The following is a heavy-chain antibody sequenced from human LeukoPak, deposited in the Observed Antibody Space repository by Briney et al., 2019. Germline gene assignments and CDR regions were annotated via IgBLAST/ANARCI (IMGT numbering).Heavy chain of an antibody. CDR3: ATKFVTDDAFDI. D-gene: IGHD1-1*01. CDR2: IYYSGST. J-gene: IGHJ3*02. V-gene: IGHV4-30-4*01. Sequence: SQTLSLTCTVSGGSISSGDYYWSWIRQPPGKGLEWIGYIYYSGSTYYNPSLKSRVTISVDTSKNQFSLKLSSVTAADTAVYYCATKFVTDDAFDIWGQGTMVTVSS. CDR1: GGSISSGDYY.